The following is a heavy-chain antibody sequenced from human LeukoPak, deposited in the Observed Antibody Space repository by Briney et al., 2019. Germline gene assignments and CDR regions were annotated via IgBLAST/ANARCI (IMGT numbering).Heavy chain of an antibody. CDR3: ARQSVVAALFRDAFDV. Sequence: SQTLSLTCAISGDRVSGSSVAWSGIRQSPSRGLEWLGRTYFRSKWYNDYAVSVRGRITVNPDPSKNQFSLHLNSVTPEDTAVYYCARQSVVAALFRDAFDVWGQGTIITVSS. CDR1: GDRVSGSSVA. D-gene: IGHD2-15*01. J-gene: IGHJ3*01. V-gene: IGHV6-1*01. CDR2: TYFRSKWYN.